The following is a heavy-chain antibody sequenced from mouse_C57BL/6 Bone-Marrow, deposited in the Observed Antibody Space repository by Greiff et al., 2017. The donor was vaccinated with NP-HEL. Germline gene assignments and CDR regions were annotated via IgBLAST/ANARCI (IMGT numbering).Heavy chain of an antibody. J-gene: IGHJ3*01. Sequence: VQLQQSGPGLVAPSQSLSITCTVSGFSLTSSAISWVRQPPGKGLEWLGVIWTGGGTTYNSALKSRLSISKDNSKSQVFLKMNSLQTDDTARYYCASLCYGSSLFAYWGQGTLVTVSA. CDR3: ASLCYGSSLFAY. D-gene: IGHD1-1*01. V-gene: IGHV2-9-1*01. CDR2: IWTGGGT. CDR1: GFSLTSSA.